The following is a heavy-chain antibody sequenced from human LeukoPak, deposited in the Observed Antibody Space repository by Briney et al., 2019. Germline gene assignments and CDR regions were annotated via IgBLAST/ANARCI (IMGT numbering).Heavy chain of an antibody. J-gene: IGHJ4*02. D-gene: IGHD1-1*01. CDR3: ARDRTGTYDY. V-gene: IGHV4-59*01. Sequence: SETPSLTCTVSGGSTSSYYWSWIRQPPGKGLEWIGYIYYSGSTNYNPSLKSRVTISVDTSKNQFSLKLSSVTAADTAVYYCARDRTGTYDYWGQGTLVTVSS. CDR2: IYYSGST. CDR1: GGSTSSYY.